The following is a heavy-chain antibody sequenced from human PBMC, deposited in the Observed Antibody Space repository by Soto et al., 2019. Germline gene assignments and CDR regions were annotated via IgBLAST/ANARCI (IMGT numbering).Heavy chain of an antibody. Sequence: EVQLLESGGGLVQPGGSLRLSCAASGFTFSGYAMSWVRQAPGKGLEWVSAISGSGGSTYYADSVKGRFTISRDNSKNTLYLQMNSLRAEDTAVYYCAKEVRNDLHYYYYGMDVWGQGTTVTVSS. V-gene: IGHV3-23*01. J-gene: IGHJ6*02. CDR3: AKEVRNDLHYYYYGMDV. CDR2: ISGSGGST. D-gene: IGHD1-1*01. CDR1: GFTFSGYA.